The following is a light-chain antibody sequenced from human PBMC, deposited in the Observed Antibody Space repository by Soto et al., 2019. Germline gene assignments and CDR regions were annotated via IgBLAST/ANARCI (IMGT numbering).Light chain of an antibody. CDR2: DAS. V-gene: IGKV1-33*01. CDR1: QDISNY. CDR3: QQYDNLPIT. Sequence: DIQMTQSPSSLSASVGDRVTITCQASQDISNYLNWYQQKPGKAPKLLIYDASNLETGVPSRFSGSGSGTDFTFTISNLQPEDIATYYCQQYDNLPITFGQGKRLEIK. J-gene: IGKJ5*01.